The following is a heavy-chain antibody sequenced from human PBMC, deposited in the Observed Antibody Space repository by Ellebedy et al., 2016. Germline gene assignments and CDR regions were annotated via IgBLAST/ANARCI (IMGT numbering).Heavy chain of an antibody. CDR3: ARGKNGYNWD. D-gene: IGHD5-24*01. V-gene: IGHV4-4*07. CDR1: GGSLSGYY. Sequence: SETLSLAXSVSGGSLSGYYASWIRQPAGKGLEWFGRIYTSESTNYNPSLKGRVTMSVDTSKNQFSLKLTSVTAADTAIYYCARGKNGYNWDWGQGTLVTVSS. J-gene: IGHJ4*02. CDR2: IYTSEST.